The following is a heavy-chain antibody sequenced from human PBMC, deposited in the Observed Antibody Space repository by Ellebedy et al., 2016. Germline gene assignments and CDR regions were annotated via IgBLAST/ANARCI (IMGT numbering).Heavy chain of an antibody. D-gene: IGHD3-3*02. CDR3: AREGGILGLDY. CDR1: GFSFSSYG. Sequence: GGSLRLXXAASGFSFSSYGMYWVRQAPGKGLEWVAVIWYDGSNKYYAASVKGRFTISRDNSKNTLYLQMNSLRAEDTALYYCAREGGILGLDYWGQGTLVTVSS. J-gene: IGHJ4*02. V-gene: IGHV3-33*01. CDR2: IWYDGSNK.